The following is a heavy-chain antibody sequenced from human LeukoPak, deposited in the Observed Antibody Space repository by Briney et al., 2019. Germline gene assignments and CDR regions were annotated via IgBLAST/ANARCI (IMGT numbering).Heavy chain of an antibody. CDR3: ARGERWLHPGAGAPYWYFDL. Sequence: PSETLSLTCTVSGGSISSSSYYWGWIRQPPGKGLEWIGSIYYSGSTYYNPSLKSRVTISVDTSKNQFSLKLSSVSAADTAVYYCARGERWLHPGAGAPYWYFDLWGRGSLVTVSS. J-gene: IGHJ2*01. D-gene: IGHD5-24*01. V-gene: IGHV4-39*07. CDR2: IYYSGST. CDR1: GGSISSSSYY.